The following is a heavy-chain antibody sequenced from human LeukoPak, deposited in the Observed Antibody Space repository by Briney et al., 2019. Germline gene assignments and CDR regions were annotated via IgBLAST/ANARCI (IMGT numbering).Heavy chain of an antibody. J-gene: IGHJ6*02. CDR2: INPSGGST. D-gene: IGHD3-16*02. CDR1: GYTFTSYY. V-gene: IGHV1-46*01. CDR3: AREVVPVIHTPQVNYGMDV. Sequence: ASVKVSCKASGYTFTSYYMHWVRQAPGQGLEWMGIINPSGGSTSYAQKFQGRVTMTRDTSTSTVYMELSSLRSEDTAVYYCAREVVPVIHTPQVNYGMDVWGQGTTVTVSS.